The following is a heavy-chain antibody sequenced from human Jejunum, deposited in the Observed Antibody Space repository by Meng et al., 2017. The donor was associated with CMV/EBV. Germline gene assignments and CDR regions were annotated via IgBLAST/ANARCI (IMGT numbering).Heavy chain of an antibody. V-gene: IGHV4-4*07. CDR1: GGSISGYY. CDR3: ARDRMAAPGTFEY. D-gene: IGHD6-13*01. J-gene: IGHJ4*02. Sequence: QVHLQEAGQGLLKPSETLSLTCTVSGGSISGYYWNWIRQPAGKGLEWIGRVYMSGSTNYNPSLRSRVAMSVDTSKTQFSLRLTSVTAADTAVYYCARDRMAAPGTFEYWGQGTLVTVSS. CDR2: VYMSGST.